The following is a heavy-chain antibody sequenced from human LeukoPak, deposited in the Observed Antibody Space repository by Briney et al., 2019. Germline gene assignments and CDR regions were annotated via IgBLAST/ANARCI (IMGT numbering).Heavy chain of an antibody. V-gene: IGHV3-23*01. J-gene: IGHJ6*04. CDR1: GFTFSSYA. Sequence: GGSLRLSCAASGFTFSSYAMSWVRQAPGKGLEWVSAISGSGGSTYYADSVEGRFTISRDNSKNTLYLQMNSPRAEDTAVYYCAKGDIVVVPAAMVRYYGMDVWGKGTTVTVSS. CDR2: ISGSGGST. CDR3: AKGDIVVVPAAMVRYYGMDV. D-gene: IGHD2-2*01.